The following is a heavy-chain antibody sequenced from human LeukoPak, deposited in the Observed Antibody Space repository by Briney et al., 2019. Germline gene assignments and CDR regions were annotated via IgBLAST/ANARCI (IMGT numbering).Heavy chain of an antibody. CDR1: GGSISSGGYY. Sequence: SSETLSLTCTVSGGSISSGGYYWRWIRQHPGKGLEWIGYIYYSGSTYYNPSLKSRFTISVDTSKNQFSLKLSSVTAADTAVYYCARVELHSLLFDYWGQGTLVTVSS. D-gene: IGHD1-7*01. V-gene: IGHV4-31*03. J-gene: IGHJ4*02. CDR3: ARVELHSLLFDY. CDR2: IYYSGST.